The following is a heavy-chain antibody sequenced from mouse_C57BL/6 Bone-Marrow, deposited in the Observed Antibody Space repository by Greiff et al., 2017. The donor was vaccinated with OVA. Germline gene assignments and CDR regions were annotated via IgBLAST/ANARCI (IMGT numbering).Heavy chain of an antibody. CDR1: GFTFSDYG. CDR3: ARGLPYYNYFDY. Sequence: EVHLVESGGGLVKPGGSLKLSCAASGFTFSDYGMHWVRQAPEKGLEWVAYISSGSSTIYYADTVKGRFTISRDNAKNTLFLQMTSLRSEDTAMYYCARGLPYYNYFDYWGQGTTLTVSS. CDR2: ISSGSSTI. D-gene: IGHD2-12*01. J-gene: IGHJ2*01. V-gene: IGHV5-17*01.